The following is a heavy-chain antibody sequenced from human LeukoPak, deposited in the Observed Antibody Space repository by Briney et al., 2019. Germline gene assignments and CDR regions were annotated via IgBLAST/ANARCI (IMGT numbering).Heavy chain of an antibody. D-gene: IGHD6-25*01. CDR3: AREAALGYFDL. J-gene: IGHJ5*02. V-gene: IGHV3-21*01. CDR1: GFTFSSYS. Sequence: GGSLRLSCAASGFTFSSYSMNWVRQASGKGLEWVSSISSSSSYIYYADSVKGRFTTSRDNAKNSLYLQMNSLRAEDTAVYYCAREAALGYFDLWGQGTLVTVSS. CDR2: ISSSSSYI.